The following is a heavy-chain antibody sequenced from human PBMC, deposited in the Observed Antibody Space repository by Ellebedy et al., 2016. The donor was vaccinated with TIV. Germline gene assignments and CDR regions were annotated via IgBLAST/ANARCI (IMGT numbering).Heavy chain of an antibody. CDR1: GYTFTGYY. J-gene: IGHJ6*02. D-gene: IGHD6-19*01. V-gene: IGHV1-46*01. CDR3: ARDQGSGWYVYYYGMDV. Sequence: ASVKVSCXASGYTFTGYYMHWVRQAPGQGLEWMGIINPSGGSTSYAQKFQGRVTMTRDTSTSTVYMELRSLRSDDTAVYYCARDQGSGWYVYYYGMDVWGQGTTVTVSS. CDR2: INPSGGST.